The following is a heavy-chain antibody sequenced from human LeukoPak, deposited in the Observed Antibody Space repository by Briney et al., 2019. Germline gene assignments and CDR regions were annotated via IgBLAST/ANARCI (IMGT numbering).Heavy chain of an antibody. J-gene: IGHJ4*02. CDR2: ISGSGGST. V-gene: IGHV3-23*01. CDR1: GFTFSSYA. D-gene: IGHD6-19*01. Sequence: PGGSLRLSCAASGFTFSSYAMSWVRQAPGKGLEWVSAISGSGGSTYYADSVKGRFTISRDDSKNTLYLQMNSLRAEDTAVYYCARVSGSGWYDDYWGQGTLVTVSS. CDR3: ARVSGSGWYDDY.